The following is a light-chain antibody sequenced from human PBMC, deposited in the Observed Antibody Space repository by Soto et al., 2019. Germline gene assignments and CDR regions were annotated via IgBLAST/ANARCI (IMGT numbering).Light chain of an antibody. J-gene: IGLJ1*01. CDR3: SSYTSSDTYV. CDR1: GSDVGGYNY. V-gene: IGLV2-14*01. Sequence: QSALTQPASVSGSPGQSIAISCTGTGSDVGGYNYVSWYQQHPGKAPKLMIHDVTNRPSGVSNRFSGSKSGNTASLTTSGLQTEDEADYYCSSYTSSDTYVFGTGTRVTVL. CDR2: DVT.